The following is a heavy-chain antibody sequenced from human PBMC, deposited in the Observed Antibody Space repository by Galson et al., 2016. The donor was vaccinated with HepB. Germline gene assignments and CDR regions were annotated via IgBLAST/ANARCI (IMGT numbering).Heavy chain of an antibody. V-gene: IGHV3-30*18. CDR3: AKRHEYCPPVGCSVDY. J-gene: IGHJ4*02. Sequence: SLRLSCAGSGFIFRGYGMHWVRQAPGKGLEWVAADSMDGRRKFYADSVRGRFTISRDNSNNMLFLQTDSLRPDDTAVYYCAKRHEYCPPVGCSVDYWGQGTLVSVSS. CDR1: GFIFRGYG. D-gene: IGHD2/OR15-2a*01. CDR2: DSMDGRRK.